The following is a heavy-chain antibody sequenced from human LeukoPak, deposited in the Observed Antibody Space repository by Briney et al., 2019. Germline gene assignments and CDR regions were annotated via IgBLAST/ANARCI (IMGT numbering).Heavy chain of an antibody. CDR2: INAGNGNT. V-gene: IGHV1-3*01. CDR1: GYTFTSYA. Sequence: ASVKVSCEASGYTFTSYAMHWVRQAPGQRLEWMGWINAGNGNTKYSQKLQGRVTMTTDTSTSTAYMELRSLRSDDTAVYYCARDPERFGYGDYEWFDPWGQGTLVTVSS. D-gene: IGHD4-17*01. CDR3: ARDPERFGYGDYEWFDP. J-gene: IGHJ5*02.